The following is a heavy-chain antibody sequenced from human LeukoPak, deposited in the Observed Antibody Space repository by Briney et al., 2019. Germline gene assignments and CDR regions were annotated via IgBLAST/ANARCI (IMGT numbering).Heavy chain of an antibody. J-gene: IGHJ5*02. CDR1: GFTFSGFW. V-gene: IGHV3-74*01. CDR3: AVSNWMDP. Sequence: GGSLRLSCAASGFTFSGFWMHWVRQAPGKGLVWVSCISFDGSDATYADSAKGRFTISRDNAKNTLHLQMDSLTVEETAVYYCAVSNWMDPWGQGTLVTVSS. CDR2: ISFDGSDA.